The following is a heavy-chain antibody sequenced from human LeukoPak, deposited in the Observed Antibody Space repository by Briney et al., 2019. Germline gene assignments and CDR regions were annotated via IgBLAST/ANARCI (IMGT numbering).Heavy chain of an antibody. J-gene: IGHJ4*02. Sequence: GGSLRLSCAASGFTFSSNYMSWVRQAPGKGLEWVSVIYAGGNTYHADSVKGRFTISRDNSKNTLYLQMSSLRAEDTAVYYCARGYYYAYLDCWGQGTLVTVSS. CDR3: ARGYYYAYLDC. D-gene: IGHD3-22*01. CDR1: GFTFSSNY. CDR2: IYAGGNT. V-gene: IGHV3-66*01.